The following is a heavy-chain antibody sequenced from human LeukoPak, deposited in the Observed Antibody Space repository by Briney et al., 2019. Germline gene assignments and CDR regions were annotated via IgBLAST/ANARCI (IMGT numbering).Heavy chain of an antibody. CDR3: ARIRYCSGGSCS. Sequence: PSETLSLTCSVSGVSISSSSYFWDWIRQPPGKGLEWIGGIYYSGTTYYNPSLKSRVTISVDTSKNQFSLKRSSVTAADTAVYYCARIRYCSGGSCSWGQGTLVTVSS. V-gene: IGHV4-39*01. J-gene: IGHJ5*02. CDR1: GVSISSSSYF. CDR2: IYYSGTT. D-gene: IGHD2-15*01.